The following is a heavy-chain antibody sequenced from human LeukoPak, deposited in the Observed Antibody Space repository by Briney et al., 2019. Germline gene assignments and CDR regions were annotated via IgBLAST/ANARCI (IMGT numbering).Heavy chain of an antibody. V-gene: IGHV4-4*07. Sequence: SETLSLTCTVSGGSISSYYWSWIRQPAGKGLEWIGRIYTSGSTNYNPSLKSRVTMSVDTSKNQFSLKLSSVTAADTAVYYCAKDPYYYDGSGYYYEYFLHWGQGTLVTVSS. J-gene: IGHJ1*01. CDR3: AKDPYYYDGSGYYYEYFLH. CDR1: GGSISSYY. CDR2: IYTSGST. D-gene: IGHD3-22*01.